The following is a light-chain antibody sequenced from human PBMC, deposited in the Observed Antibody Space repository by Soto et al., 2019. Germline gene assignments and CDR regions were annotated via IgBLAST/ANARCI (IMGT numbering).Light chain of an antibody. CDR1: SSDIGSYNY. V-gene: IGLV2-14*01. J-gene: IGLJ3*02. CDR2: EVS. CDR3: SSYTTTTRL. Sequence: QSALTQPASVSGSPGQSITISCTGTSSDIGSYNYVSWFQQRPGKAPKLIIYEVSNRPSGVSTHFSGSKSGNTASLTISGPQPEDEDEYYCSSYTTTTRLFGGGTKLTVL.